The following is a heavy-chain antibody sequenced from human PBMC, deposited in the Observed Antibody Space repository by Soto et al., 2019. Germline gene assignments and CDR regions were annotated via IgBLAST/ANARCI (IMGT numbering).Heavy chain of an antibody. CDR2: ITTAGDT. CDR3: ARELHGGRYGMDV. J-gene: IGHJ6*02. CDR1: GFTFSNYD. V-gene: IGHV3-13*01. Sequence: EVQLAESGGGLVQPGGSLRLSCAASGFTFSNYDMHWVRQVTGKGLEWVSGITTAGDTYYPGSVKGRFTISREKAQNSLYLHMNSLSAGDTAVYYCARELHGGRYGMDVWGQGTTVTVSS.